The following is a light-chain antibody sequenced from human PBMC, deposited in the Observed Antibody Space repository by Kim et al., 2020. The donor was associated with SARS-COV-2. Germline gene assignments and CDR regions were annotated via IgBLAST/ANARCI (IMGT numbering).Light chain of an antibody. CDR3: HVWDSSSAHHV. CDR2: YNS. CDR1: NVGRKS. V-gene: IGLV3-21*04. J-gene: IGLJ1*01. Sequence: APGQTARITCGGNNVGRKSVHWSKQKPGQAPIMVIYYNSARPSGIPERFSGSNSGDAATLTISRVEVGDEADYYCHVWDSSSAHHVFGSGTKVTVL.